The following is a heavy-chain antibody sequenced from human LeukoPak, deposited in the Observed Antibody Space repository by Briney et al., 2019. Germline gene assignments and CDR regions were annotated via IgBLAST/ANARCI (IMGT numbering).Heavy chain of an antibody. Sequence: SETLSLTCTVSGGSISSHYWSWIRQPPGKGLEWIGYIYYSGSTNYNPSLKSRVTISVDTSKNQFSLKLSSVTAADTAVYYCARDASNFLGWFDPWGQGTLVTVSS. D-gene: IGHD2/OR15-2a*01. J-gene: IGHJ5*02. CDR1: GGSISSHY. CDR2: IYYSGST. V-gene: IGHV4-59*11. CDR3: ARDASNFLGWFDP.